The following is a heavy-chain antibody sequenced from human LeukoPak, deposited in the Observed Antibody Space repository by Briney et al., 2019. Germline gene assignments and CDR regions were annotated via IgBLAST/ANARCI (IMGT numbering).Heavy chain of an antibody. Sequence: SETLSLTCTVSGGSISSYYWSWVRQPPGKGMEWIGYTHNSGSTTCNPSLKSRVTISVDTSKNQFSLKLSSVTAADTAVYYCASSKGVTMVRGVINWFDPWGQGTLVTVSS. V-gene: IGHV4-59*01. CDR3: ASSKGVTMVRGVINWFDP. CDR1: GGSISSYY. CDR2: THNSGST. J-gene: IGHJ5*02. D-gene: IGHD3-10*01.